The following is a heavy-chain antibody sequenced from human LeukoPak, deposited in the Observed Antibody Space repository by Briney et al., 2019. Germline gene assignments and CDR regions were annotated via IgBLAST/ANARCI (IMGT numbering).Heavy chain of an antibody. J-gene: IGHJ4*02. V-gene: IGHV3-53*01. Sequence: GGSLRLSCAASGFTVSSNYMSWVRQAPGKGLEWVSVIYSGGSTYYADSVKGRFTISRDNSKNTLYLQMNSLRAEDTAVYYCAKSPRAYSAYEDYWGQGTLVTVSS. D-gene: IGHD5-12*01. CDR1: GFTVSSNY. CDR3: AKSPRAYSAYEDY. CDR2: IYSGGST.